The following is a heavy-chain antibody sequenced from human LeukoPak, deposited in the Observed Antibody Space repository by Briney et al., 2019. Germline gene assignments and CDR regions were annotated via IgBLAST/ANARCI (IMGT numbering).Heavy chain of an antibody. CDR2: IYSGGST. Sequence: TGGSLRLSCAASGFSISSNYMSWVRQAPGKGLEWVSVIYSGGSTYYADSVKGRFTISRDNSKNTLYLQMNSLRAEDAAVYYCARDKRVPTAVGGYFYYGVDVWGQGTTVTVSS. V-gene: IGHV3-53*01. CDR3: ARDKRVPTAVGGYFYYGVDV. J-gene: IGHJ6*02. CDR1: GFSISSNY. D-gene: IGHD1-1*01.